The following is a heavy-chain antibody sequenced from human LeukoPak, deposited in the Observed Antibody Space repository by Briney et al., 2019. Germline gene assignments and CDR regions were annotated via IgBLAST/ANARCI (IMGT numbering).Heavy chain of an antibody. Sequence: QAGGSLRLSCAASGFTLNNYWMHWVRQAPGKGLVWVSRINSDGSSTNYADSVKGRFTISRDNAKNTLYMQMNSLTAEDAAVYYCARERGSGSYGYYYYIDVWGKGTTVTVSS. CDR2: INSDGSST. CDR1: GFTLNNYW. V-gene: IGHV3-74*01. D-gene: IGHD3-10*01. J-gene: IGHJ6*03. CDR3: ARERGSGSYGYYYYIDV.